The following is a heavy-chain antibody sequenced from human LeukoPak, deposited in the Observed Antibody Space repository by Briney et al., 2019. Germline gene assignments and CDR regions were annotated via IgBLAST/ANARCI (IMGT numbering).Heavy chain of an antibody. CDR2: IYYSGST. J-gene: IGHJ3*02. D-gene: IGHD3-22*01. CDR3: ARDGRYDSSGYPWAAFDI. V-gene: IGHV4-30-4*01. CDR1: GGSISSGDYY. Sequence: PSETLSLTCTVSGGSISSGDYYWSWIRQPPGKGLEWIGYIYYSGSTYYNPSLKSRVTISVDTSKNQFSLKLSSVTAADTAVYYCARDGRYDSSGYPWAAFDIWGQGTMVTVSS.